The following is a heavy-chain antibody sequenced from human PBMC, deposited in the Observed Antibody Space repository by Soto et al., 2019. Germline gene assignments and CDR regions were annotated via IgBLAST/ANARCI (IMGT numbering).Heavy chain of an antibody. CDR1: GFTFSNYG. Sequence: QVQLVESGGGVVQPGRSLRLSCAASGFTFSNYGMHCVRQAPGKGLEWVTTISSDGNDKYYADSVKGRFTISRDNSKNTLHLQMIGLRAEETAVYYCAKGSMAAHQLLEPWGQGTMVTVSS. CDR3: AKGSMAAHQLLEP. J-gene: IGHJ5*02. D-gene: IGHD6-6*01. V-gene: IGHV3-30*18. CDR2: ISSDGNDK.